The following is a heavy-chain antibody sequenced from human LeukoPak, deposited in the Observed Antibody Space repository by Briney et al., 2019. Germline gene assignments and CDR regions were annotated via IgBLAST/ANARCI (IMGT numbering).Heavy chain of an antibody. J-gene: IGHJ4*02. Sequence: GGSLRLSCAASGFTFSDYYMSWIRQAPGKGLEWVSYISSSGSTKYYADPVKGRFTISRDNAKNSYLQMNSLRPEDTATYYCARDGHAYGRGSPHYWGQGTLVTVSS. V-gene: IGHV3-11*01. D-gene: IGHD3-10*01. CDR2: ISSSGSTK. CDR1: GFTFSDYY. CDR3: ARDGHAYGRGSPHY.